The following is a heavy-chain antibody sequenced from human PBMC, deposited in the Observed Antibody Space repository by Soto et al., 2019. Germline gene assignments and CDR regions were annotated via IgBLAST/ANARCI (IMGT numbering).Heavy chain of an antibody. CDR3: ARHAMITFGGVIVYYFDY. CDR1: GYSFTSYW. CDR2: IDPSDSYT. Sequence: EVQLVQSGAEVKKPGESLRISCKGSGYSFTSYWISWVRQMPGKGLEWMGRIDPSDSYTNYSPSFQGHVTISADKSISTAYLQWSSLKASDTAMYYCARHAMITFGGVIVYYFDYWGQGTLVTVSS. V-gene: IGHV5-10-1*03. J-gene: IGHJ4*02. D-gene: IGHD3-16*02.